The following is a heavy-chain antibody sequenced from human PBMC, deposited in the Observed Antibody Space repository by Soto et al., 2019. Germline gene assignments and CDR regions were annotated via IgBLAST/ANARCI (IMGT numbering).Heavy chain of an antibody. J-gene: IGHJ3*02. Sequence: PSETLSLTCTVSGGSISSYYWRPPPQPPGKGLEWIGYIYYSGSTNYNPSLKSRVTISVDTSKNQFSLKLSSVTAADTAVYYCARIHLVRGYCSGGSCPDAFDIWGQGTMVTVSS. CDR1: GGSISSYY. V-gene: IGHV4-59*01. D-gene: IGHD2-15*01. CDR2: IYYSGST. CDR3: ARIHLVRGYCSGGSCPDAFDI.